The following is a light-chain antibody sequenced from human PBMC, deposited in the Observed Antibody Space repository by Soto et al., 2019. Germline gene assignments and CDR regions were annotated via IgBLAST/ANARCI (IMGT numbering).Light chain of an antibody. V-gene: IGKV3-20*01. Sequence: EIVLTQSPGTLSLSPGERATLSCRASQSVSSSYLAWYQQKPGQAPRPLIYGASSRAIGIPDRFSGSGSGTDFTLTISRLEPEDVAVYYCQQYGSSPWTFGQGTQVEIK. CDR3: QQYGSSPWT. CDR2: GAS. CDR1: QSVSSSY. J-gene: IGKJ1*01.